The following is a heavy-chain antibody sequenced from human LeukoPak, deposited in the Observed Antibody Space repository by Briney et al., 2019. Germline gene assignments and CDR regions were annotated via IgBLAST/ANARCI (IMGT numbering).Heavy chain of an antibody. V-gene: IGHV3-30*04. CDR1: GFTFSSCS. CDR3: VRAQGTSRWSDWFDS. J-gene: IGHJ5*01. CDR2: IFYDGSTT. D-gene: IGHD6-13*01. Sequence: GGSLRLSCAASGFTFSSCSMHWARQAPGRGPEWVGLIFYDGSTTKFADSVKGRFTISRDNSKSTLFLQMNSLRPEDTAMYYCVRAQGTSRWSDWFDSWGQGTLVTVSS.